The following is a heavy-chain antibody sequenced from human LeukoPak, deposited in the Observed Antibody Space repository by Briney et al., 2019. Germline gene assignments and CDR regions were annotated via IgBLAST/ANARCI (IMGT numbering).Heavy chain of an antibody. V-gene: IGHV4-39*01. D-gene: IGHD5-24*01. J-gene: IGHJ2*01. CDR1: GGSISSGSYY. CDR3: ASPGMASSIYWYFDL. Sequence: SETLSLTCTVSGGSISSGSYYWGWVRQPPRKGLEWIGTIYFSGTTYYNPSLKSRVTISVDTSKNQFSLELSSVTAADTAVYYCASPGMASSIYWYFDLWGRGTLVTVSS. CDR2: IYFSGTT.